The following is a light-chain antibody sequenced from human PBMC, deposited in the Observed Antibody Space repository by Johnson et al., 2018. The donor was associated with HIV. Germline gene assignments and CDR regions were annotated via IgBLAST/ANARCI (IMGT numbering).Light chain of an antibody. V-gene: IGLV1-51*02. CDR3: GTWDSGLSAGGV. Sequence: QSLLTQPPSVSAAPGQKVTISCSGSSSNIGNNYVSWYQQLPGTAPKLLIYESDQRPSGIPDRFSGSKSGTSATLDITGLQTGDEADYYCGTWDSGLSAGGVFGTGTKVTVL. CDR1: SSNIGNNY. CDR2: ESD. J-gene: IGLJ1*01.